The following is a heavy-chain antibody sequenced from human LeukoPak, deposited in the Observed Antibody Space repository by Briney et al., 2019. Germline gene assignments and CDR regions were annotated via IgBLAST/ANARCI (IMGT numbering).Heavy chain of an antibody. J-gene: IGHJ4*02. CDR1: GFTFSSYG. CDR2: IRYDGSNK. CDR3: ARGRITMVRGPTEPVDY. Sequence: GGSLRLSCAASGFTFSSYGMHWVRQAPGKGLEWVAFIRYDGSNKYYADSVKGRFTISRDNSKNTLYLQMNSLRAEDTAVYYCARGRITMVRGPTEPVDYWGQGTLVTVSS. D-gene: IGHD3-10*01. V-gene: IGHV3-30*02.